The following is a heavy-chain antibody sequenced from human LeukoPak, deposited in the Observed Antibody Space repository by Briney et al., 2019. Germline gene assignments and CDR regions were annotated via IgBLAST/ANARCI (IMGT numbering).Heavy chain of an antibody. CDR2: ISSSSSYI. CDR1: GFTLSSYS. V-gene: IGHV3-21*01. CDR3: ARGYYSSGWYFDY. D-gene: IGHD6-19*01. J-gene: IGHJ4*02. Sequence: GGALRLSCAASGFTLSSYSMNWVRQAPGKGLEWVSSISSSSSYIYYADSVKGRFTISRDNAKNSLYLQMNSLRAEDTAVYYCARGYYSSGWYFDYWGQGTLVTVSS.